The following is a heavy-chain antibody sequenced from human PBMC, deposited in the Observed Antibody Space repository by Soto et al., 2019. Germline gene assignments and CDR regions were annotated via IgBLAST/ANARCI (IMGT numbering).Heavy chain of an antibody. Sequence: SETLSLTCSVSGGSISTGSYYWGWIRQTPGRGLEWIASMYHGGTTYSNPSLKSRVTISVDTSKNQFSLRLTSVTAADTAVYYCARRCVRAAETNWFDPWGQGTMVTVSS. V-gene: IGHV4-39*01. CDR2: MYHGGTT. CDR3: ARRCVRAAETNWFDP. CDR1: GGSISTGSYY. D-gene: IGHD6-13*01. J-gene: IGHJ5*02.